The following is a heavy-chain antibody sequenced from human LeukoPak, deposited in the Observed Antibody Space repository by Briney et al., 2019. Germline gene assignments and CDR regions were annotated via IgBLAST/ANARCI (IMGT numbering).Heavy chain of an antibody. J-gene: IGHJ4*02. CDR1: GYTFTGYY. CDR2: INPNSGGT. Sequence: ASVKVSCKASGYTFTGYYMHWVRQAPGQGLEWMGWINPNSGGTNYAQKFQGRVTMTRHTSISTAYMELSRLRSDETAVYYCARDPLYESGPPVDYWGQGTLVTVSS. CDR3: ARDPLYESGPPVDY. V-gene: IGHV1-2*02. D-gene: IGHD2/OR15-2a*01.